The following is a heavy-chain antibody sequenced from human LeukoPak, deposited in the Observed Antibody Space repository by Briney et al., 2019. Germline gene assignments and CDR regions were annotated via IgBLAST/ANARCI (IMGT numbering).Heavy chain of an antibody. V-gene: IGHV3-9*01. J-gene: IGHJ5*02. Sequence: GGSLRLSCAASGFTFDDYAMHWVRQAPGKGLEWVSGISWNSGSIGYADSVKGRFTISRDNAKNSLYLQMNSLRAEDTALYYCAKEYYDFWSGDKTSRWFDPWGQGTLVTVSS. CDR1: GFTFDDYA. CDR2: ISWNSGSI. CDR3: AKEYYDFWSGDKTSRWFDP. D-gene: IGHD3-3*01.